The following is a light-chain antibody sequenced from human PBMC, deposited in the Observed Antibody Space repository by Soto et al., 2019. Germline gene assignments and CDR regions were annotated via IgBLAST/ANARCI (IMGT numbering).Light chain of an antibody. J-gene: IGKJ4*01. V-gene: IGKV3-11*01. Sequence: EIVLTQSTATLSLSPGERATLSCRASQSVSNYLAWYQPKPGQAPRLLIYDASNRATGIPARFSGSGSGTDFTLTISSLEPEDFAVYYWQQRSNWPPLTFGGGTKVEIK. CDR2: DAS. CDR1: QSVSNY. CDR3: QQRSNWPPLT.